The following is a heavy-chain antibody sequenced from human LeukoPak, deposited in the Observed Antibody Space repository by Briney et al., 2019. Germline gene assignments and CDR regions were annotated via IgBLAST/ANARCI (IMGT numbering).Heavy chain of an antibody. Sequence: ASVKVSCKASGYTFTSYDINWVRQATGQGLEWMGWMNPNSGNTGYAQKFQGRVTITRNTSISTAYMELSSLRSEDTAVYYCASSQYSSSWGLTYYYMDVWGKGTTVTVSS. CDR1: GYTFTSYD. CDR2: MNPNSGNT. D-gene: IGHD6-13*01. V-gene: IGHV1-8*03. J-gene: IGHJ6*03. CDR3: ASSQYSSSWGLTYYYMDV.